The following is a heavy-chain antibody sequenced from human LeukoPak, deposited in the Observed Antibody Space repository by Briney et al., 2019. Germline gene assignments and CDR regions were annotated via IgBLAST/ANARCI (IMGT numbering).Heavy chain of an antibody. J-gene: IGHJ4*02. CDR2: IYYGGST. V-gene: IGHV4-59*01. D-gene: IGHD2-15*01. Sequence: SETLSLTCTVSGGSISSYYWSWMRQPPGKGLEWIGYIYYGGSTNYNPSLKSRVSMSVDTSKNQFSLNLSSVTAADTAVYHCARLLAGCPGGRCRAHFDYWGQGTLVTVSS. CDR1: GGSISSYY. CDR3: ARLLAGCPGGRCRAHFDY.